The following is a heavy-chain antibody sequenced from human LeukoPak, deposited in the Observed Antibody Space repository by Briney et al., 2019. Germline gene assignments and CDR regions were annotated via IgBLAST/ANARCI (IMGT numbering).Heavy chain of an antibody. CDR3: ARDGYGSGTSHDYYYYYYMDV. CDR1: GGSISSYY. V-gene: IGHV4-59*01. J-gene: IGHJ6*03. CDR2: IYYSGST. D-gene: IGHD3-10*01. Sequence: SETLSLTCTVSGGSISSYYWSWIRQPPGKGLEWIGYIYYSGSTNYNPSLKSRVTISVDTSKNQFSLKLNSVTAADTAVYYCARDGYGSGTSHDYYYYYYMDVWGKGTTVTVSS.